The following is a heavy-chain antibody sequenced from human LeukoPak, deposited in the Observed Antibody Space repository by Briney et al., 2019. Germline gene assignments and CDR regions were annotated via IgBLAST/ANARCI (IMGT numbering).Heavy chain of an antibody. CDR1: GGSISNGYW. Sequence: SETLSLTCAVSGGSISNGYWWSWVRQPPVKGLEWIGEINHSGSTNYNPSLKSRATISLDMSKNQFSLTLSSVTAADTAVYYCATYGPASGGYTFEYWGQGALVTVSS. CDR2: INHSGST. V-gene: IGHV4-4*02. D-gene: IGHD2-15*01. J-gene: IGHJ4*02. CDR3: ATYGPASGGYTFEY.